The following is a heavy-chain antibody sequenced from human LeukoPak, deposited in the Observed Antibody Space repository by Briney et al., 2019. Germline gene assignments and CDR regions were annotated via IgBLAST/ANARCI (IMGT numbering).Heavy chain of an antibody. CDR1: GGSISSSNW. D-gene: IGHD3-3*01. CDR2: IYHSGST. Sequence: SETLSLTCAVSGGSISSSNWWSWVRQPPGKGLEWIGEIYHSGSTNYNPSLKSRVTISVDKSKNQFSLKLSSVTAADTAVYYCARGDVDNFWSGYLYDAFDIWGQGTMVTVSS. CDR3: ARGDVDNFWSGYLYDAFDI. V-gene: IGHV4-4*02. J-gene: IGHJ3*02.